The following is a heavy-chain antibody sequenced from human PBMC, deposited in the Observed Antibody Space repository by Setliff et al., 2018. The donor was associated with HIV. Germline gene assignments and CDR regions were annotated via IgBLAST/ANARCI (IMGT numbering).Heavy chain of an antibody. V-gene: IGHV4-31*03. CDR1: GGSISSGGYY. D-gene: IGHD3-3*01. J-gene: IGHJ4*02. Sequence: SETLSLTCTVSGGSISSGGYYWSWIRQHPGKGLEWIGFISYSGSTYYNPSLKSRVTISVDTSKNQFSLKLSSVTAADTAVYYCARHANYDFWSGYWGYYFDNWGQATLVTVSS. CDR3: ARHANYDFWSGYWGYYFDN. CDR2: ISYSGST.